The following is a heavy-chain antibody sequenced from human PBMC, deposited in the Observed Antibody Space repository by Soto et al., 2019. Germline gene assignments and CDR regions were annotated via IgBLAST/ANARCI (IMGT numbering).Heavy chain of an antibody. CDR1: GGSISSYY. V-gene: IGHV4-59*01. J-gene: IGHJ5*02. D-gene: IGHD1-26*01. CDR3: ARDMHAGFTHYFDP. CDR2: XYXXGXT. Sequence: SETLSLTCTVSGGSISSYYWSWIRQPPGKGLEXIGXXYXXGXTXXXPXXXSRVTISMDTSKNQLSLKLTSVTAADTAVYYCARDMHAGFTHYFDPWGQGTLVTASS.